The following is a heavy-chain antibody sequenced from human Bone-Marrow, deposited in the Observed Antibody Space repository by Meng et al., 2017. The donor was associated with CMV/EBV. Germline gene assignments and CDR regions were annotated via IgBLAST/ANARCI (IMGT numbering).Heavy chain of an antibody. CDR1: GGSISSYY. CDR2: IYYSGST. D-gene: IGHD5-12*01. V-gene: IGHV4-59*01. Sequence: GSLRLSCTVSGGSISSYYWSWIRQPPGKGLEWIGYIYYSGSTNYNPSLKSRVTISVDTSKNQFSLKLSSVTAADTAVYYCASLSGYATYFDYWGQGKLVTVSS. J-gene: IGHJ4*01. CDR3: ASLSGYATYFDY.